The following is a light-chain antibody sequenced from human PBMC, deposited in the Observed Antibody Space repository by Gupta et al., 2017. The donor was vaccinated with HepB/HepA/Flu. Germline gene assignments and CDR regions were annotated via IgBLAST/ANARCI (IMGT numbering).Light chain of an antibody. CDR1: QSVSTY. J-gene: IGKJ3*01. CDR2: DTF. V-gene: IGKV3-11*01. Sequence: IVLIQSPATLSLSPGERATLSCRASQSVSTYVAWYQQKPGQAPRLLIYDTFNRAPGIPARFSGSGSGTDFTLTISSLEPQDFAVYYCQQRNNWPLFTFGPGTKVDF. CDR3: QQRNNWPLFT.